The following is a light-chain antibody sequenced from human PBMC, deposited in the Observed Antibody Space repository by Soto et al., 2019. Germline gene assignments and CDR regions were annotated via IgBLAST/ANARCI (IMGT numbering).Light chain of an antibody. CDR2: SNN. Sequence: QSVLTQPPSASGTPGQRVTISCSGSSSNIGSNYVYWYQQLPGTAPKPLIYSNNQRPSGVPDRFSGSKSGTSPSLAISGLRSEDEADYYCAAWDDSLSGWVFGGGTKLTVL. V-gene: IGLV1-47*02. CDR1: SSNIGSNY. J-gene: IGLJ3*02. CDR3: AAWDDSLSGWV.